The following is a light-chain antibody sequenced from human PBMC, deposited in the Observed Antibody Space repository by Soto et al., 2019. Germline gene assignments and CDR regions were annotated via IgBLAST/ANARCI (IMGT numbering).Light chain of an antibody. J-gene: IGKJ4*01. CDR1: QNSQKN. Sequence: DIQMTQSPSSLSASVGDRVTIICQASQNSQKNLNWYQHKTGQAPKLLIYDASYLETGVPSRFSGSGSGTDFTFTISSLQPEDVATYYCHQFDDLLTFGGGTSVEIK. CDR2: DAS. V-gene: IGKV1-33*01. CDR3: HQFDDLLT.